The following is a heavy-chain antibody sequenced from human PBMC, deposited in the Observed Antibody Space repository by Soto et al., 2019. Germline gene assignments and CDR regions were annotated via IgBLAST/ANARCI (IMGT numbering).Heavy chain of an antibody. J-gene: IGHJ4*02. CDR3: ASRGGGLYLGELSQN. D-gene: IGHD3-16*02. V-gene: IGHV4-39*01. CDR1: GGSISSSSYY. Sequence: QLQLQESGPGLVKPSETLSLTCTVSGGSISSSSYYWGWIRQPPGKGLEWIGSIYYSGSTYYNPSLKSRVTISVDTSKNQFSLKLSSVTAADTAVYYCASRGGGLYLGELSQNWGQGTLVTVSS. CDR2: IYYSGST.